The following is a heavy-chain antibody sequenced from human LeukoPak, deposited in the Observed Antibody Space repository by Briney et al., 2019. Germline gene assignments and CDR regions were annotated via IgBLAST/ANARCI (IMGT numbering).Heavy chain of an antibody. Sequence: GGSLRLSCAASGLTFSDYYMSWIRQAPGKGLEWVSYISSSGSTIYYADSVKGRFTISRDNAKNSLYLQMNSLRAEDTAVYYCARGDKYYDSSGYYAWGQGTLVTVSS. CDR3: ARGDKYYDSSGYYA. CDR2: ISSSGSTI. D-gene: IGHD3-22*01. V-gene: IGHV3-11*01. J-gene: IGHJ4*02. CDR1: GLTFSDYY.